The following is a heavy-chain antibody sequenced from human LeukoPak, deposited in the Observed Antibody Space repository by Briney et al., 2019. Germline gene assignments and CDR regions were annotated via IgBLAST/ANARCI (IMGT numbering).Heavy chain of an antibody. CDR2: IIPIFGTA. J-gene: IGHJ4*02. CDR1: GGTFSSYA. Sequence: ASVKVSCKASGGTFSSYAISWVRQAPGQGLEWMGGIIPIFGTANYAQKFQGRVTITADESTTTAYMELSSVRSADPAVYYCASLLDYDILTGYPLDYWGQGTLVTVSS. CDR3: ASLLDYDILTGYPLDY. V-gene: IGHV1-69*01. D-gene: IGHD3-9*01.